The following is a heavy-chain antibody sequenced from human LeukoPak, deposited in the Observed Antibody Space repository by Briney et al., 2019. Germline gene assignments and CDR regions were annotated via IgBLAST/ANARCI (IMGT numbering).Heavy chain of an antibody. J-gene: IGHJ6*03. CDR3: ARGTLRRPNTQWYYYMDV. D-gene: IGHD1-1*01. Sequence: TSETLSLTCTVSGGSISSYYWSWIRQPPGKGLEWIGYIYYSGSTNYNPSLKSRVTISLDTSKNQFSLRLSSVTAADTPLYYCARGTLRRPNTQWYYYMDVWGKGTTVTVSS. V-gene: IGHV4-59*01. CDR1: GGSISSYY. CDR2: IYYSGST.